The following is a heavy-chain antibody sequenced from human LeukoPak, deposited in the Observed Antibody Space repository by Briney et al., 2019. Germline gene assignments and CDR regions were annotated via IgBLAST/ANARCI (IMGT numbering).Heavy chain of an antibody. CDR2: IWYDGSNK. D-gene: IGHD1-26*01. CDR3: ARGQRELQAPFDY. J-gene: IGHJ4*02. Sequence: GGSLRLSCAASGFTFSSYGMHWVRQAPGKGLEWVAVIWYDGSNKYYADSVKGRFTISRDNSKNTLYLQMNSLRAEDTAVYYCARGQRELQAPFDYWGQGTLVTVSS. V-gene: IGHV3-33*01. CDR1: GFTFSSYG.